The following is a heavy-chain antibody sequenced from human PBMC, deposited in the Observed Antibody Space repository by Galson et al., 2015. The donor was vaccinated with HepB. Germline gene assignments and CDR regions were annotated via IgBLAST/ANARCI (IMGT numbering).Heavy chain of an antibody. CDR2: ISYDGSNK. CDR3: ARSGPGYSSGWYNWYFDL. D-gene: IGHD6-19*01. CDR1: GFTFSSYA. V-gene: IGHV3-30*04. J-gene: IGHJ2*01. Sequence: SLRLSCAASGFTFSSYAMHWVRQAPGKGLEWVAVISYDGSNKYYADSVKGRFTISRDNSKNTLYLQMNSLRAEDTAVYYCARSGPGYSSGWYNWYFDLWGRGTLVTVSS.